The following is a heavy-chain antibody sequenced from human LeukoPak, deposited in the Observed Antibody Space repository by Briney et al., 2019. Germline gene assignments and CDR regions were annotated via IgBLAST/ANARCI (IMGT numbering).Heavy chain of an antibody. Sequence: SETLSLTCTVSTGSITNYYWSWIRQPPGKGLECIGYIYYSGSTNYNPSLKSRVTISLHTSKNQFSLKLNSVTAADTAVYYCARGVPYGPSYEFFDYWGQGTLVTVSS. CDR2: IYYSGST. D-gene: IGHD3-10*01. V-gene: IGHV4-59*01. J-gene: IGHJ4*02. CDR3: ARGVPYGPSYEFFDY. CDR1: TGSITNYY.